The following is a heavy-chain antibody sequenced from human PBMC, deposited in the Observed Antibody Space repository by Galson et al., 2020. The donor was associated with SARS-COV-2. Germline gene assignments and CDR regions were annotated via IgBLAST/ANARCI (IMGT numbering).Heavy chain of an antibody. D-gene: IGHD3-16*01. J-gene: IGHJ4*02. Sequence: GGSLRLSCVVSGFTFSSNWMHWVRQVPGKGLVWVSRIHTDGSATNYADSVKGRFTVSRDNPKNTLYLQMNSLRAEDTALYYCARGGERKKPNLLDYWGQGTLVTVSS. CDR3: ARGGERKKPNLLDY. V-gene: IGHV3-74*01. CDR1: GFTFSSNW. CDR2: IHTDGSAT.